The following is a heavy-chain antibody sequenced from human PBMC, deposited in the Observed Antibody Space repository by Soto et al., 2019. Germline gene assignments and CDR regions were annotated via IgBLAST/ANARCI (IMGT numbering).Heavy chain of an antibody. J-gene: IGHJ4*02. Sequence: QVQLVESGGGVVQPGRSLRVSCAASGFTFSSYSVHWVRQAPGKGLEWVAVISYDGGHESYAESVKGRFTISRDNSKNTLFLQMNSLRAEDTAVYYCARSPYDSSGYPFHFFDYWGQGTLVTVSS. D-gene: IGHD3-22*01. CDR2: ISYDGGHE. CDR3: ARSPYDSSGYPFHFFDY. CDR1: GFTFSSYS. V-gene: IGHV3-30-3*01.